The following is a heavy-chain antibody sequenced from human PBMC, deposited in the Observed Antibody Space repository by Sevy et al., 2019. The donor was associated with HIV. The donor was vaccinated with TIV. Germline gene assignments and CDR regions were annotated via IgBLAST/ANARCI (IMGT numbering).Heavy chain of an antibody. CDR1: GFVFSDYW. J-gene: IGHJ6*02. CDR3: ASDCSSATCLWGMDV. CDR2: IKRDGREK. D-gene: IGHD2-2*01. Sequence: GGSLRLSCAASGFVFSDYWMSWVRQAPGKGLEWVSNIKRDGREKYYVASVKGGLTISSDNAKTSLYLQMNSLRGEDTAVYDCASDCSSATCLWGMDVWGQGTMVTVSS. V-gene: IGHV3-7*03.